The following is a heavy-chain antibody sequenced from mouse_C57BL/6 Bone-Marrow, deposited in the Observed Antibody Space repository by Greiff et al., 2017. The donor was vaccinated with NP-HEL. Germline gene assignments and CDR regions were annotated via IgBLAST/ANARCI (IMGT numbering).Heavy chain of an antibody. CDR1: GYTFTDHT. CDR2: IYPRDGST. V-gene: IGHV1-78*01. J-gene: IGHJ3*01. Sequence: VQLQQSDAELLKPGASVKISCKVSGYTFTDHTIHWMKQRPEQGLEWIGYIYPRDGSTKYNEKFKGKATLTADKSSSTAYMQLNSLTSEDSAVYFCARKDMRYGNGFAYWGQGTLVTVSA. D-gene: IGHD2-10*02. CDR3: ARKDMRYGNGFAY.